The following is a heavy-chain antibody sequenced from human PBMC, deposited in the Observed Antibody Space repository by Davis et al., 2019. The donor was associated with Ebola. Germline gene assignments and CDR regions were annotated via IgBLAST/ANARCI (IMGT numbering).Heavy chain of an antibody. CDR1: GFTFSSYS. V-gene: IGHV3-48*02. CDR3: ARDYCSTTSCRFDY. D-gene: IGHD2-2*01. CDR2: ISSSSSTI. J-gene: IGHJ4*02. Sequence: GESLKISCAASGFTFSSYSMNWVRQAPGKGLEWVSYISSSSSTIYYADSVKGRFTISRDKAKNSLYLQMNSLRDEDTAVYYCARDYCSTTSCRFDYWGQGTLVTVSS.